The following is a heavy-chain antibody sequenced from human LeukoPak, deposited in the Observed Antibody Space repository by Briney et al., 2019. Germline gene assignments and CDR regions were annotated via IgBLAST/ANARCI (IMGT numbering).Heavy chain of an antibody. CDR3: ARASSYYYDSSGYRDAFDI. CDR2: ISWNSGSI. D-gene: IGHD3-22*01. J-gene: IGHJ3*02. CDR1: GFTFDDYA. V-gene: IGHV3-9*01. Sequence: GRSLRLSCAASGFTFDDYAMHWVRQAPGKGLEWVSGISWNSGSIGYADSVKGRFTISRDNAKNSLYLQMNSLRAEDTAVYYCARASSYYYDSSGYRDAFDIWGQGTMVTISS.